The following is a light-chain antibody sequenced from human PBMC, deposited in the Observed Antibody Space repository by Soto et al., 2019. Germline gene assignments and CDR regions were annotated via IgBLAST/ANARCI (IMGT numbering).Light chain of an antibody. CDR1: QSVSSN. J-gene: IGKJ2*01. Sequence: EIVMTQSPATLSVSPGERATLSCRASQSVSSNLAWYQQKPGQAPRLLIYGASTRAPGIAARLCGSGSGKEFTLLISSLQSEDFALYYCQQYNNWPPYTFGQGTKLEIK. CDR3: QQYNNWPPYT. CDR2: GAS. V-gene: IGKV3-15*01.